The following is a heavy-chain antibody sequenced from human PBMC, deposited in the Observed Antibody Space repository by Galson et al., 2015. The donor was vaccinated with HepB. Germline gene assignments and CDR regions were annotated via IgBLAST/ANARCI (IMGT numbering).Heavy chain of an antibody. J-gene: IGHJ5*02. CDR2: INPNSGGT. Sequence: SVKVSCKASGYTFTGYYMHWVRQAPGQGLEWMGWINPNSGGTNYAQKFQGRVTMSRDTSISTAYMELSRLRSDDTAVYYCARALPLSIAARSGWFDPWGQGTLVTVSS. CDR3: ARALPLSIAARSGWFDP. V-gene: IGHV1-2*02. CDR1: GYTFTGYY. D-gene: IGHD6-6*01.